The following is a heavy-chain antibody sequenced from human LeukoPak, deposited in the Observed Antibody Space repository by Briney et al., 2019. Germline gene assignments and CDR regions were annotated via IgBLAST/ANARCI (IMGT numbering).Heavy chain of an antibody. CDR3: ARSVAGRVIYYYYYMDV. J-gene: IGHJ6*03. CDR2: ISWNSGTI. V-gene: IGHV3-9*01. CDR1: GFTFDDYG. D-gene: IGHD6-19*01. Sequence: GGSLRLSCAASGFTFDDYGMHWVRLAPGKGLEWVSGISWNSGTIAYADSVRGRFTISRDNAKNSLYLQMNSLRAEDTAVYYCARSVAGRVIYYYYYMDVWGKGTTVTVSS.